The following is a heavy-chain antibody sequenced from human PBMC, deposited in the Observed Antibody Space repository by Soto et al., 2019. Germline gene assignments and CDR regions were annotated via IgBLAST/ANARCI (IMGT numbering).Heavy chain of an antibody. CDR3: AKDQKSSGWYVEQN. CDR2: ISGSGGST. D-gene: IGHD6-19*01. Sequence: GGSLSLSCAASGFTFSSYAMSWVRQAPGKGLEWVSAISGSGGSTYYADSVKGRFTISRDNSKNTLYLQMNSLRAEDTAVYYCAKDQKSSGWYVEQNWGQGTLVTVSS. CDR1: GFTFSSYA. J-gene: IGHJ4*02. V-gene: IGHV3-23*01.